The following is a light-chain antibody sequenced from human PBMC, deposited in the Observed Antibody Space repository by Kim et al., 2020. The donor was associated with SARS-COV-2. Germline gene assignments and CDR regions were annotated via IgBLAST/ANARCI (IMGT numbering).Light chain of an antibody. CDR2: EDV. CDR3: QSFDANNQV. Sequence: GKTVTNSCPRSSGSIASDYVQWYQQRPGSAPITLIYEDVQRPSGVPDRFSGSIDWSSNSASLTISGLKTEDEADYYCQSFDANNQVFGGGTKLTVL. V-gene: IGLV6-57*03. CDR1: SGSIASDY. J-gene: IGLJ3*02.